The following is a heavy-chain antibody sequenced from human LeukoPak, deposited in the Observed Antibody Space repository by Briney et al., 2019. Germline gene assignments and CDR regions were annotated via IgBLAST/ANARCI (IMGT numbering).Heavy chain of an antibody. CDR3: AKDQWSSGSLDAFDI. D-gene: IGHD3-22*01. Sequence: GGSLRLSCAASGFTFNSYAMSWVRQAPGKGLEWVSTFSGSGGSTYYADSVKGRFSISRDNSKNTLYLQMNSLRAEDTAVYYCAKDQWSSGSLDAFDIWGQGTMVTVSS. V-gene: IGHV3-23*01. J-gene: IGHJ3*02. CDR2: FSGSGGST. CDR1: GFTFNSYA.